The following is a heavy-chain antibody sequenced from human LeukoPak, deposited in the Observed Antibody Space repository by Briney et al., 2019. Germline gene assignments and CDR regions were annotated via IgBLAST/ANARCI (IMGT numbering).Heavy chain of an antibody. CDR3: ARDKAGRGSGYFDY. J-gene: IGHJ4*02. V-gene: IGHV3-30-3*01. D-gene: IGHD6-19*01. CDR2: ISYDGSNK. CDR1: GFTFSSYA. Sequence: QPGGSLRLSCAASGFTFSSYAMHWVRQAPGKGLEWVAVISYDGSNKYYADSVKGRFTISRDNSKNTLYLQMNSLRAEDTAVYYCARDKAGRGSGYFDYWGQGTLITVSS.